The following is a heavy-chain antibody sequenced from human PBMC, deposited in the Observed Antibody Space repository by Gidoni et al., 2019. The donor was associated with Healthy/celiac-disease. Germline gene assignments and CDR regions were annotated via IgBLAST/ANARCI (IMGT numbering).Heavy chain of an antibody. CDR2: ISWNSVRK. J-gene: IGHJ6*02. CDR3: GKDREVTIFGGASNGMDV. Sequence: EVQLVESGGGLVQPGRSLRLSCAASGFSFDDYAWHWVRQAPGKGLEWVAGISWNSVRKGYADSVKGRFTISRDNAKNSLYLQMNSLRAEDTAFYYCGKDREVTIFGGASNGMDVWGQGTTVTVSS. V-gene: IGHV3-9*01. D-gene: IGHD3-3*01. CDR1: GFSFDDYA.